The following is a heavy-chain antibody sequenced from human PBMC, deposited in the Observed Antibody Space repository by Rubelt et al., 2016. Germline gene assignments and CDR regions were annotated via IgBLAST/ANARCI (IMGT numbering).Heavy chain of an antibody. Sequence: QVQLQESGPGLVEPSETLSLTCTVSGGSISSYYWSWIRQPPGQGLEWIGEINHSGSTNYNPSLKSRVTRSEDTSKNQFCLKLSSVSAADTAVYYCARVRTYYYYGMDVWGQGTTVTVSS. D-gene: IGHD1-14*01. CDR3: ARVRTYYYYGMDV. CDR1: GGSISSYY. V-gene: IGHV4-59*12. CDR2: INHSGST. J-gene: IGHJ6*02.